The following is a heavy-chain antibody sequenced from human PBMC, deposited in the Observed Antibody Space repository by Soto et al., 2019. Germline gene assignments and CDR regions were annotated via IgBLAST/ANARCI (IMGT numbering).Heavy chain of an antibody. Sequence: SETLSLTCTVSGGSISSGGYYWSWIRQHPGKGLEWIGYIYYSGSTYYNPSLKSRVTISVDTSKNQFSLKLSSVTAADTAVYYCARMEDSSGWYHAFDIWGQGTMVTVSS. J-gene: IGHJ3*02. CDR2: IYYSGST. CDR1: GGSISSGGYY. V-gene: IGHV4-31*03. CDR3: ARMEDSSGWYHAFDI. D-gene: IGHD6-19*01.